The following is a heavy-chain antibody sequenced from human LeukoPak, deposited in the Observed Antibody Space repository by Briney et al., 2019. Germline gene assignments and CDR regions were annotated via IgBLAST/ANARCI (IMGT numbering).Heavy chain of an antibody. CDR3: ASRLFRDGYNYERDY. J-gene: IGHJ4*02. Sequence: PSETLSLTCTVSGGSISSGDYYWSWIRQPPGKGLEWIGYIYYSGSTNYNPSLKSRVTISVDTSKNQFSLKLSSVTAADTAVYYCASRLFRDGYNYERDYWGQGTLVTVSS. D-gene: IGHD5-24*01. V-gene: IGHV4-30-4*08. CDR2: IYYSGST. CDR1: GGSISSGDYY.